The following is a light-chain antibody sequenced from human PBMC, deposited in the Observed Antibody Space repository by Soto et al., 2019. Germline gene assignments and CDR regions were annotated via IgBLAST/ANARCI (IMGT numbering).Light chain of an antibody. V-gene: IGLV2-14*01. J-gene: IGLJ1*01. CDR2: DVS. Sequence: QSALTQPASVSGSPGQSITISCTGTSSDVGGYNYVSWYQQHPGKAPKLMIYDVSNRPSGVSNRFSGSKSGNTASLTISGLQAEDEADYYCSSYTSSRTRVSGTGTKVTVL. CDR1: SSDVGGYNY. CDR3: SSYTSSRTRV.